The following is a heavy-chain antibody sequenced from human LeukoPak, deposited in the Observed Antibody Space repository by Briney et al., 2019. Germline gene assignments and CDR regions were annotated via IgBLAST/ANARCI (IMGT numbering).Heavy chain of an antibody. J-gene: IGHJ2*01. V-gene: IGHV3-30*04. D-gene: IGHD4-23*01. CDR3: AKNSDYGGSYWYFDL. CDR1: GFTFTNYA. CDR2: ISYDETNK. Sequence: GGSLRLSCAASGFTFTNYAMHWVRQAPGKGLEWVAVISYDETNKYYEDSVKGRFTISRDSSKNTLYLQMSSLRDEDTAVYYCAKNSDYGGSYWYFDLWGRGTLVTVSS.